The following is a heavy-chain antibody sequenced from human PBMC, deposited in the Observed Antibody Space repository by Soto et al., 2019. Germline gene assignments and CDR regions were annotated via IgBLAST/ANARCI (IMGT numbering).Heavy chain of an antibody. J-gene: IGHJ3*02. CDR3: AKGRVVAATPLSAAFDI. D-gene: IGHD2-15*01. CDR1: GFTFSSYA. Sequence: GGSLRLSCAASGFTFSSYAMSWVRQAPGKGLEWVSAISGSGGSTYYADSVKGRFTISRDNSKNTLYLQMNSLRAEDTAVYYCAKGRVVAATPLSAAFDIWGQGTMVTVSS. CDR2: ISGSGGST. V-gene: IGHV3-23*01.